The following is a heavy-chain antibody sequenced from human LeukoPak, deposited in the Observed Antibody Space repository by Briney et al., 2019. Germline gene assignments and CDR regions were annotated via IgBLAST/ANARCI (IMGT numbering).Heavy chain of an antibody. J-gene: IGHJ5*02. CDR1: GGSISSSSYY. V-gene: IGHV4-39*07. CDR3: AREGSRGQNWFDP. Sequence: SETLSLTCTVSGGSISSSSYYWGWIRQPPGKGLEWIGSIYYSGSTYYNPSLKSRVTISVDTSKNQFSLKLSSVTAADTAVYYCAREGSRGQNWFDPWGQGTLVTVSS. CDR2: IYYSGST.